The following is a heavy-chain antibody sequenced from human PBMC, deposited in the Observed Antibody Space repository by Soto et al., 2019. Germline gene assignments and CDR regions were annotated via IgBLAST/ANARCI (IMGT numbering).Heavy chain of an antibody. Sequence: QVQLVESGGGVVQPGRSLRLSCVASGFTFSDYGMHWVRQAPGKGLEWVAVTAFVGSNAYYADSVKGRFTIYRDNSKNTLYLQMSSLRAEDTAVYYCARDLQEGYWFPGMDVWGQGTKVAVAS. CDR1: GFTFSDYG. CDR2: TAFVGSNA. V-gene: IGHV3-30*03. D-gene: IGHD2-8*02. CDR3: ARDLQEGYWFPGMDV. J-gene: IGHJ6*02.